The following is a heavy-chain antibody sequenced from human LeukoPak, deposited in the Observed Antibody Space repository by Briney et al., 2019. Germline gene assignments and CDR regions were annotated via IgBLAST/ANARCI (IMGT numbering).Heavy chain of an antibody. CDR3: ASLARDY. CDR1: GFIVSNTY. D-gene: IGHD3-3*02. V-gene: IGHV3-53*01. CDR2: IHNDGST. J-gene: IGHJ4*01. Sequence: GGSLRLSCAASGFIVSNTYMTWVRQAPGKGLEWVSVIHNDGSTYYADSVKGRFTVSRDNSKNMLFLRMNSLRVEDTAVYFRASLARDYWGQGTLVSVSS.